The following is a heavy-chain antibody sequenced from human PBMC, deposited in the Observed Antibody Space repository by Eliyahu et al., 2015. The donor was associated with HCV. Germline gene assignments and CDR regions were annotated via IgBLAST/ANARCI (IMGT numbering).Heavy chain of an antibody. J-gene: IGHJ5*02. CDR1: GGSISSYF. V-gene: IGHV4-59*01. D-gene: IGHD6-19*01. Sequence: QVQLQESGPGLVKPSETLSLICTVSGGSISSYFWSWIRQPPGKGLEXIGYXHPSGXSHSNPSLKSRVTISVXTSKNQLSLKLTSVTAADTAVYYCASGGGGIAMSGTGGWFDPWGQGTLVTVSS. CDR2: XHPSGXS. CDR3: ASGGGGIAMSGTGGWFDP.